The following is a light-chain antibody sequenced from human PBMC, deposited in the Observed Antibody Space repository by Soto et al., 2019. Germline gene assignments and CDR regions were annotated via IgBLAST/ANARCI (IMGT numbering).Light chain of an antibody. CDR2: AAS. J-gene: IGKJ1*01. CDR1: QSVSSSY. CDR3: QQYGSSPRT. Sequence: EIVLTQSPGPLSLSPGERATLSCRASQSVSSSYLAWYQQKPGQAPRLLIYAASSRATGIPDRFSGSGSGKDFTLTISRLEPEDFALYYCQQYGSSPRTFGQGTKVEVK. V-gene: IGKV3-20*01.